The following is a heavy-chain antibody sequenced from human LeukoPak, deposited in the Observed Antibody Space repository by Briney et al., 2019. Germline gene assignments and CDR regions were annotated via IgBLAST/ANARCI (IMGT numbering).Heavy chain of an antibody. D-gene: IGHD1-26*01. Sequence: GGSLRLSCAPSGFTFSDAWMSWVRQAPGEGLEWVGYIKSKTVGGTTDYAAPVKDRFTISRSDSKNTLYLQMNSLQTEDTALYYCATEYYGSYNFWGQGALVTVSS. CDR1: GFTFSDAW. V-gene: IGHV3-15*01. J-gene: IGHJ4*02. CDR3: ATEYYGSYNF. CDR2: IKSKTVGGTT.